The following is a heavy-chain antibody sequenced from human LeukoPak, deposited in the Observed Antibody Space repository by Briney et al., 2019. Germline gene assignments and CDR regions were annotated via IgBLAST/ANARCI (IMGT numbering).Heavy chain of an antibody. CDR3: AIWYCSGGRCYSNARTFDY. V-gene: IGHV7-4-1*02. CDR2: INTNTGNP. J-gene: IGHJ4*02. CDR1: GYTFTSYA. Sequence: GASVKVSCKASGYTFTSYAMNWVREAPGQGLEWMGWINTNTGNPTCAQGLTGRFVFSLDTSVSTAYLQISSLKAEDTAVYYCAIWYCSGGRCYSNARTFDYWGQGTRVSVSS. D-gene: IGHD2-15*01.